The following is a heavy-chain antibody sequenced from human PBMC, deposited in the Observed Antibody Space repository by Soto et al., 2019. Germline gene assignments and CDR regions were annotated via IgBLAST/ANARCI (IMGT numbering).Heavy chain of an antibody. V-gene: IGHV1-69*13. CDR2: IIPIFGTA. Sequence: GASVKVSCKASGGTFSSYAISWVRQAPGQGLEWMGGIIPIFGTANYAQKFQGRVTITADESTSTAYMELSSLRSEDTAVYYCARASFWSGYYKGDYYYYRMDVWGQGTTVTVSS. J-gene: IGHJ6*02. D-gene: IGHD3-3*01. CDR3: ARASFWSGYYKGDYYYYRMDV. CDR1: GGTFSSYA.